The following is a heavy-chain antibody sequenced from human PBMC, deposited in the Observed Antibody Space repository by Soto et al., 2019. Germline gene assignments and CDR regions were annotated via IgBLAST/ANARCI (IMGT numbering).Heavy chain of an antibody. CDR3: AAGYTTGPDAFDI. Sequence: GESLKISCKGSGYNFANYWIGWVRQMPGKGLEWMGMIFPGDSDTKNSPSLQGQITMSVDKSDSSAYLQWRSLKASDTAMYYCAAGYTTGPDAFDIWGQGTMVTVSS. J-gene: IGHJ3*02. D-gene: IGHD6-13*01. V-gene: IGHV5-51*01. CDR1: GYNFANYW. CDR2: IFPGDSDT.